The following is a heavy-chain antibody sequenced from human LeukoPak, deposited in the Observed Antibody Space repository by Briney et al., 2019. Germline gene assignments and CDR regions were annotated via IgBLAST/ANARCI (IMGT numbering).Heavy chain of an antibody. Sequence: PSGTLSLTCAVPGGSISSRHWWSWVRQPPGKGLEWIGEIYHSGSTNYKPSLKSRVTISVDKSKNQFSLKLSSVTPADTAFYYCARVEVDNSGYYFDYWGQGTLVTVSS. D-gene: IGHD3-22*01. CDR3: ARVEVDNSGYYFDY. CDR2: IYHSGST. V-gene: IGHV4-4*02. J-gene: IGHJ4*02. CDR1: GGSISSRHW.